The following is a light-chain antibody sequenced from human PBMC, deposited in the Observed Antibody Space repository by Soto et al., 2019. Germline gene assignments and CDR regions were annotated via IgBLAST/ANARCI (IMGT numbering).Light chain of an antibody. CDR2: DVS. V-gene: IGLV2-14*03. Sequence: QSALTQPASVSGSPGQSITISCTGTSSDVGGYNFVSWYQHHPGKAPKLMIYDVSSRPSGVSDRFSGSKSGNTASLTISGLQAEDEADYYCSSYTSSSTYGFGTGTKVTVL. CDR1: SSDVGGYNF. J-gene: IGLJ1*01. CDR3: SSYTSSSTYG.